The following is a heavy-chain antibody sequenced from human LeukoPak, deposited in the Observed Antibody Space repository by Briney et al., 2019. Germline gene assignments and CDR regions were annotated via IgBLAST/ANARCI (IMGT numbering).Heavy chain of an antibody. Sequence: PGRSLRLSCAASGFTFSSYAMHWVRQAPGKGLEWVAVISYDGSNKYYADSVKGRFTISRDNSKNTLYLQMNSLRAEDTAVYYCARCGAITFGGVIEYYFDYWGQGTLVTVSS. V-gene: IGHV3-30-3*01. CDR2: ISYDGSNK. CDR1: GFTFSSYA. D-gene: IGHD3-16*02. J-gene: IGHJ4*02. CDR3: ARCGAITFGGVIEYYFDY.